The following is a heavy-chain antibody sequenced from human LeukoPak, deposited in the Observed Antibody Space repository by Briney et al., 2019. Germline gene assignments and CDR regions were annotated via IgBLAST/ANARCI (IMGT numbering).Heavy chain of an antibody. CDR2: IYTSGST. CDR1: GGSISSYY. V-gene: IGHV4-4*07. D-gene: IGHD6-19*01. J-gene: IGHJ6*03. Sequence: SETLSLTCTVSGGSISSYYWSWIRQPAGKGLEWIGRIYTSGSTNYNPSLKSRVTMSVDTSKNQFSLKLSSVTAADTAVYYCARVGAVAGPYYYYYMDVWVKGTTVTVSS. CDR3: ARVGAVAGPYYYYYMDV.